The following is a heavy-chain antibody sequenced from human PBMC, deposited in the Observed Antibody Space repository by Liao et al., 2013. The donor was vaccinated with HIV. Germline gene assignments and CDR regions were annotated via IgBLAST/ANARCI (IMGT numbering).Heavy chain of an antibody. CDR1: GGSISSYY. Sequence: QVQLQESGPGLVKPSETLSLTCTVSGGSISSYYWSWIRQPAGKGLEWIGRIYTSGSTNYNPSLKSRVTMSVDTSKNQFSLKLSSVTAADTAVYYCARDADVLRFLEWSPNDAFDIWGQGTMVTVSS. J-gene: IGHJ3*02. CDR2: IYTSGST. D-gene: IGHD3-3*01. CDR3: ARDADVLRFLEWSPNDAFDI. V-gene: IGHV4-4*07.